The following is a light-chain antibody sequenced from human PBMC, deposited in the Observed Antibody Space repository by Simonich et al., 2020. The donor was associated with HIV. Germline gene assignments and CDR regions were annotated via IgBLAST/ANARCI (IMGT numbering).Light chain of an antibody. V-gene: IGLV3-10*01. J-gene: IGLJ3*02. CDR1: ALTKKC. CDR3: YSTDDSGNSWV. Sequence: SYELTQPPSVSVSPGQTDRITCSGAALTKKCAYWYQQKSGQAPVLVINEDSKRPSGIPGRFSGSSSGTMATLTISGAQVEDESDYYCYSTDDSGNSWVFGGGTKLTVL. CDR2: EDS.